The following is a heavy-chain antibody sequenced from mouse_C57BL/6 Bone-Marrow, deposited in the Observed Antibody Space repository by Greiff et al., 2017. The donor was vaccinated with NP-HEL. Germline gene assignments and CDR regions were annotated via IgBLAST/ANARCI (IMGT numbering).Heavy chain of an antibody. CDR3: ARLGNLDY. D-gene: IGHD1-1*01. V-gene: IGHV1-72*01. Sequence: QVQLQQPGAELVKPGASVKLSCTASGYTFTSYWMHWVQQRPGRGLEWVGRIGPDSGGTKYHEQFKSKVTLTVDKPSSTAFMQLSRLTSEDSAGYYCARLGNLDYWGQGTTLTVSS. CDR1: GYTFTSYW. J-gene: IGHJ2*01. CDR2: IGPDSGGT.